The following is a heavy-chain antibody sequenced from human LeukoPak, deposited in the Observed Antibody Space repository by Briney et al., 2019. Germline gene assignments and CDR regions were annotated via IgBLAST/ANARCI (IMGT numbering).Heavy chain of an antibody. D-gene: IGHD4-17*01. CDR1: GGSISSGSYY. CDR3: ARDNGDYVVDY. J-gene: IGHJ4*02. Sequence: PSETLSLTCTVSGGSISSGSYYWSWIRQPAGKGLEWIGRIYTNGSTNYNPSLKSRVTISVDTSKNQFSLKLSSVTAADTAVYYCARDNGDYVVDYWGQGTLVTVSS. V-gene: IGHV4-61*02. CDR2: IYTNGST.